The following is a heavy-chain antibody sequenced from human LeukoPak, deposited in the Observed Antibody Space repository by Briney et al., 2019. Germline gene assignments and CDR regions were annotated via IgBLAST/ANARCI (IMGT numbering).Heavy chain of an antibody. D-gene: IGHD2-2*01. V-gene: IGHV3-7*01. Sequence: QPGGSPRLSCAASGFTFSSYWMSWVRQAPEKGLEWVANINQGGSEKYYVDSVRGRFTISRDNAKNSLYLQMNSLRADDTAVYYCARDVTALDSWGQGTLVTVSS. CDR1: GFTFSSYW. CDR3: ARDVTALDS. J-gene: IGHJ4*02. CDR2: INQGGSEK.